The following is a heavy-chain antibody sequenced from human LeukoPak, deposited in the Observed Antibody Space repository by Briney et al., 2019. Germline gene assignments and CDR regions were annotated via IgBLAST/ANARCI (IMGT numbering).Heavy chain of an antibody. J-gene: IGHJ4*02. Sequence: NPSETLSLTCTVSGGSISSYYWGWIRQPPGKGLEWIGYIYYSGSTNYNPSLKSRVTISVDTSKNQFSLKLSSVAAADAAVYYCAREAGGGNQVDYWGQGTLVTVSS. CDR2: IYYSGST. V-gene: IGHV4-59*01. CDR1: GGSISSYY. CDR3: AREAGGGNQVDY. D-gene: IGHD4-23*01.